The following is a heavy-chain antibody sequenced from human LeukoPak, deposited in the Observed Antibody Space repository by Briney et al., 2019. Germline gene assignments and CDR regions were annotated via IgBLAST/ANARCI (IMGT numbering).Heavy chain of an antibody. V-gene: IGHV3-7*01. CDR3: ANSVVRGSYHFDD. D-gene: IGHD2-21*01. CDR1: GFTFSSYW. Sequence: GGSLRLSCAASGFTFSSYWMSWVRQAPGKGLEWVANIRQDGSEKYYVDSVKGRFTISRDNAKSSLYLQMNSLRAEDAAFYYCANSVVRGSYHFDDWGQGTLVTVSS. J-gene: IGHJ4*02. CDR2: IRQDGSEK.